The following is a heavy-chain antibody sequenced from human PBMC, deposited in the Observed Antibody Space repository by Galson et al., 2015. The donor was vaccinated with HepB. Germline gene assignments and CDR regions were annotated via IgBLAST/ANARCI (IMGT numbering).Heavy chain of an antibody. V-gene: IGHV1-18*01. CDR1: GYIFTNYD. CDR2: ISAHNGNT. J-gene: IGHJ5*02. D-gene: IGHD6-6*01. CDR3: ARDSSSHSGWFDP. Sequence: SVKVSCKASGYIFTNYDITWVRQAPGQGLEWMGWISAHNGNTNYAQKLQGRVTMTTDTSTSTAYMELTTLRSDDTAVYYCARDSSSHSGWFDPWGQGTLVTVSS.